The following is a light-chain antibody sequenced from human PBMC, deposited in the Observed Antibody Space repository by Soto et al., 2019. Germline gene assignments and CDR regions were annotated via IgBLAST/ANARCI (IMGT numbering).Light chain of an antibody. CDR2: DAS. CDR1: QSVSSY. CDR3: QQRSNWPFIT. Sequence: IVLPQSQATLSLSPGERATLSCRASQSVSSYLAWYQQKPGQAPRLLIYDASNRATGIPARFSGSGSGTDFTLTISSLEPEDFAVYSCQQRSNWPFITFGQGTRLEI. J-gene: IGKJ5*01. V-gene: IGKV3-11*01.